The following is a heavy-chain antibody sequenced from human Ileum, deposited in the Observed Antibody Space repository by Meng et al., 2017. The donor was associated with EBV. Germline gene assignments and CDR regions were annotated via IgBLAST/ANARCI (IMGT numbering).Heavy chain of an antibody. CDR2: IYNRGST. D-gene: IGHD6-19*01. J-gene: IGHJ4*02. V-gene: IGHV4-61*08. Sequence: QVEVQEGGPGRVKPSETLSLTFSVSGGSGSSGGNYWSWIRQPPVKGLEWIGYIYNRGSTNYNPSLKSRVIISVDKSKNQFSLKLSSVTAADTTVYYCARDGYSSGSDWGQGTLVTVSS. CDR3: ARDGYSSGSD. CDR1: GGSGSSGGNY.